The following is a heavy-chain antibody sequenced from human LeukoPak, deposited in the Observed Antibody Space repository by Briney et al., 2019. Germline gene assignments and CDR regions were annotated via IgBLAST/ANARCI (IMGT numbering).Heavy chain of an antibody. V-gene: IGHV3-30*02. CDR2: IRYDGSNK. CDR1: GFTFSSYS. CDR3: AKRSGSYYYPDY. D-gene: IGHD1-26*01. J-gene: IGHJ4*02. Sequence: GGSLRLSCAASGFTFSSYSMHWVRQAPGKGLEWVAFIRYDGSNKYYADSVKGRFTISRDNSKNTLYLQMNSLRAEDTAVYYCAKRSGSYYYPDYWGQGTLVTVSS.